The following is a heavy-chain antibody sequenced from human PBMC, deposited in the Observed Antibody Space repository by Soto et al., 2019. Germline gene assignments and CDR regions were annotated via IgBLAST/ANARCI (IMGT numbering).Heavy chain of an antibody. Sequence: QVQLVQSGAEVKKPGASVKVSCKASGYTFTSYGISWVRQAPGQGLEWMGWISAYNGNTNYAQKLQGRVTMTTDTSTSTAYMELRSLRSDDTAVYYCASSQQSKYSRASSGMDVWGQGTTVTVSS. CDR2: ISAYNGNT. CDR1: GYTFTSYG. D-gene: IGHD6-6*01. J-gene: IGHJ6*02. CDR3: ASSQQSKYSRASSGMDV. V-gene: IGHV1-18*04.